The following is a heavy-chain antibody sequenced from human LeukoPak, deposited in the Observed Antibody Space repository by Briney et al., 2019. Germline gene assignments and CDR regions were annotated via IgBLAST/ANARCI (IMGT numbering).Heavy chain of an antibody. J-gene: IGHJ5*02. V-gene: IGHV5-51*01. CDR2: IYPGDSET. CDR1: GYSSTIYS. CDR3: ARRCSSISWGFDP. D-gene: IGHD2-2*01. Sequence: KSLTIACKGSGYSSTIYSIGWVRHMTGKGREWMGIIYPGDSETRYSPSFQGQVTISADTSISTAYLQWSSLKASDTAMYYCARRCSSISWGFDPWGQGTLVTVSS.